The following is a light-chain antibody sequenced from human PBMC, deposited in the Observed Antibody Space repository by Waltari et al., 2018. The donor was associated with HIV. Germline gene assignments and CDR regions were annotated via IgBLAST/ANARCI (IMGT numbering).Light chain of an antibody. Sequence: QSVLPQPPSASGTPGQRATISCSGSSSNIGSNYVYWYQRARRTAPKHLIYRNKQRPSGVPVRFSGSKSGTSAVLAISGLRAEDEADYYCAVWGDSLNSYVFGTGTEVTVL. V-gene: IGLV1-47*01. CDR2: RNK. J-gene: IGLJ1*01. CDR3: AVWGDSLNSYV. CDR1: SSNIGSNY.